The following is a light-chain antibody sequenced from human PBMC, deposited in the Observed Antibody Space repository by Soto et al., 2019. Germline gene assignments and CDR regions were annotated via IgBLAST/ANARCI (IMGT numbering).Light chain of an antibody. V-gene: IGKV4-1*01. CDR1: QNILYSSNNKNY. CDR3: QQYYNTPLT. Sequence: DIVMTQSPDSLAVSLGERATINCKSSQNILYSSNNKNYLAWYQQKPGQPPKLLIYWASTRESGVPDRFSSSGSGTDFTLTISSLQAEDVAVYYCQQYYNTPLTFGGGTKVEIK. J-gene: IGKJ4*01. CDR2: WAS.